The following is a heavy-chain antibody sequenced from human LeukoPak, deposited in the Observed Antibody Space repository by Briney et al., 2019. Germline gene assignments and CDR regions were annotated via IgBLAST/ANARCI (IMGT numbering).Heavy chain of an antibody. CDR1: GYTFTDYY. Sequence: ASVKVSCKVSGYTFTDYYMHWVQQAPGKGLEWMGLVDPEDGETIYAEKFQGRVTITADTSTDTAYMELSSLRSEDTAVYYCARSPPEGGGNQPLPDYWGQGTLVTVSS. J-gene: IGHJ4*02. CDR3: ARSPPEGGGNQPLPDY. V-gene: IGHV1-69-2*01. CDR2: VDPEDGET. D-gene: IGHD4-23*01.